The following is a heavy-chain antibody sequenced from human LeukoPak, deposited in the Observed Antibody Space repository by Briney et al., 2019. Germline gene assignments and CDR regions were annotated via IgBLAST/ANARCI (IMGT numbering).Heavy chain of an antibody. CDR2: IYYSGST. CDR3: ASTEYYDFWSGYYGWFDP. D-gene: IGHD3-3*01. V-gene: IGHV4-59*08. CDR1: GGSISSYY. J-gene: IGHJ5*02. Sequence: ASETLSLTCTVSGGSISSYYWSWIRQPPGKGLEWIGYIYYSGSTNYNPSLKSRVTISVDTSKNQFSLKLSSVTAADTAVYYCASTEYYDFWSGYYGWFDPWGQGTLVTVSS.